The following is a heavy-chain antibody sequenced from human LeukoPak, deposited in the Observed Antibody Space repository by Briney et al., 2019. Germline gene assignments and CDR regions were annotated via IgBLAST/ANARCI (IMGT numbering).Heavy chain of an antibody. CDR3: AKVPPTSVTREGMDV. CDR1: GFTVTDYA. D-gene: IGHD4-17*01. CDR2: ISYDGTYN. J-gene: IGHJ6*02. Sequence: GGSLRLSCAASGFTVTDYAIHWVRQAPGKGLEWVSVISYDGTYNYNADSVKGRFTISRDNSKNTLFLHMNSLRVDDTAVYYCAKVPPTSVTREGMDVWGQGTMVRVSS. V-gene: IGHV3-30-3*01.